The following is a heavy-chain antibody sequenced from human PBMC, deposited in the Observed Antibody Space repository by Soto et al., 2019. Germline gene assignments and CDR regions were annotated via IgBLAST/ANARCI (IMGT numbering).Heavy chain of an antibody. CDR3: ARAYLSSGPYGMDV. CDR2: INAGNGNT. CDR1: GYTFTSYA. J-gene: IGHJ6*02. Sequence: ASVKVSCKASGYTFTSYAMHWVRQAPGQRLEWMGWINAGNGNTKYSQKFQGRVTITRDTSASTAYMELSSLRSEDTAVYYCARAYLSSGPYGMDVWGQGTKVTVSS. V-gene: IGHV1-3*01. D-gene: IGHD3-10*01.